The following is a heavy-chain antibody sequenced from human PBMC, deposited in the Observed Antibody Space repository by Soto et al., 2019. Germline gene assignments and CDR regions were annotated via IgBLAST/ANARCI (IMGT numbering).Heavy chain of an antibody. V-gene: IGHV1-46*01. Sequence: ASVKVSCKAPADTFTSYYIHWVRQAPGHGLEWMGIINPNGGSTRFAQTFQGRITMATDTSTSTVYMELRSLRSEDTAVYYCARGRASGSYYLLDYWGQGTLVTVSS. D-gene: IGHD3-10*01. CDR2: INPNGGST. CDR3: ARGRASGSYYLLDY. CDR1: ADTFTSYY. J-gene: IGHJ4*02.